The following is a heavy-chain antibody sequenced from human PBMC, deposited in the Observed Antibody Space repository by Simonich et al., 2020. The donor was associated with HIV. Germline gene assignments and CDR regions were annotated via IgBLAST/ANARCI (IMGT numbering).Heavy chain of an antibody. D-gene: IGHD6-13*01. J-gene: IGHJ4*02. CDR1: GYSLTSYW. V-gene: IGHV5-51*01. CDR3: VRHRGVAAAGTPGDY. CDR2: IYPGDSDT. Sequence: EVQLVQSGAEVKKPGESLKISCKGSGYSLTSYWIGWVRQMPGKGLEWMGLIYPGDSDTRYSPTFQGQVTISADKSISTAYLQWSSLKASDTAMYYCVRHRGVAAAGTPGDYWGQGTLVTVSS.